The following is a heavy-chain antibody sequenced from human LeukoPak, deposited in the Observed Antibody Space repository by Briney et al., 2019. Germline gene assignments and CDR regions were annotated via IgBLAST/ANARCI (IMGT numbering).Heavy chain of an antibody. Sequence: SETLSLTCGVSGGSVTSTNWWTWVRQPPGKGLEWIGEVHLDGRTNYSPSLKSRLTMSVDLSENHVSLKLTSVTAADTAVYYCAREGGFYRPLDYSGQGTLVTVSS. CDR3: AREGGFYRPLDY. V-gene: IGHV4-4*02. CDR2: VHLDGRT. J-gene: IGHJ4*02. CDR1: GGSVTSTNW. D-gene: IGHD3-3*01.